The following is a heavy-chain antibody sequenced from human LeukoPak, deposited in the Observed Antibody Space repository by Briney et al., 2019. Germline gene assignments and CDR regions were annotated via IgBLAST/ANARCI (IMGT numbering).Heavy chain of an antibody. Sequence: SETLSLTCTVSGGSISSSSYYWGWIRQPPGKGLEWIWSIYYSGSTYYNPSLKSRVTISVDTSKNQFSLKLSSVTAADTAVYYCARHLNGYCSGGSCYEGWFDPWGQGTLVTVSS. CDR3: ARHLNGYCSGGSCYEGWFDP. D-gene: IGHD2-15*01. V-gene: IGHV4-39*01. CDR1: GGSISSSSYY. J-gene: IGHJ5*02. CDR2: IYYSGST.